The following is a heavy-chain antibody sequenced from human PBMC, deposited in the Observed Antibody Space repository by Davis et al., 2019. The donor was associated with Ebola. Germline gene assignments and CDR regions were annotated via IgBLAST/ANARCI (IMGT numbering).Heavy chain of an antibody. CDR3: ARGLRGAARNYGMDV. D-gene: IGHD6-6*01. CDR2: IYYSGST. J-gene: IGHJ6*02. V-gene: IGHV4-59*01. Sequence: SETLSLTCAVYGGSFSGYYWSWIRQPPGKGLEWIGYIYYSGSTNYNPSLKSRVTISVDTSKNQFSLKLSSVTAADTAVYYCARGLRGAARNYGMDVWGQGTTVTVSS. CDR1: GGSFSGYY.